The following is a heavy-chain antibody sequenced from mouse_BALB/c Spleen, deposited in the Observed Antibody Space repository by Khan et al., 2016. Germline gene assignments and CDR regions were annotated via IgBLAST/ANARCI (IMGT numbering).Heavy chain of an antibody. V-gene: IGHV2-9*02. Sequence: QVQLKESGPGLVAPSQSLSITCTVSGFSLTSYGIHWVRQPPGKGLEWLGIIWAGGSTNYNSALMSRLSISKDNSRSQVFLKMNSLQTDDTAMYFCASNRESDYFDYWGQGTTLTVSS. CDR3: ASNRESDYFDY. CDR1: GFSLTSYG. CDR2: IWAGGST. J-gene: IGHJ2*01.